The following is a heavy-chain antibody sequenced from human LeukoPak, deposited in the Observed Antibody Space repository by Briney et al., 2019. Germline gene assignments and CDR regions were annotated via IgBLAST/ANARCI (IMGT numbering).Heavy chain of an antibody. V-gene: IGHV4-4*07. CDR2: IYTSGST. D-gene: IGHD1-26*01. CDR1: GGSISSYY. Sequence: SETLSLTCTVPGGSISSYYWSWIRQSAGKGLEWIGRIYTSGSTNYNPSLKTRVTLSVDTSKNQFSLKLSSVTAADTAVYYCARVYGVGATTLDYWGQGTLVTVSS. CDR3: ARVYGVGATTLDY. J-gene: IGHJ4*02.